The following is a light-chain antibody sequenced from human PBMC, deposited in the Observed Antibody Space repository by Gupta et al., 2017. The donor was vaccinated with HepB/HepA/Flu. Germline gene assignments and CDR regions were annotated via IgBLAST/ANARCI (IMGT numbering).Light chain of an antibody. V-gene: IGKV1-9*01. CDR1: HGIRSY. CDR3: LQLSRYPLT. J-gene: IGKJ4*01. CDR2: AAS. Sequence: DIQLPQTPSSLSAPLPDRVTISCRASHGIRSYLAWYQQKAGKAPKFLMSAASTLQGGVPSRFSGSGSGTEFTLTISSLQLEDFATYYCLQLSRYPLTFGGWTKLEIK.